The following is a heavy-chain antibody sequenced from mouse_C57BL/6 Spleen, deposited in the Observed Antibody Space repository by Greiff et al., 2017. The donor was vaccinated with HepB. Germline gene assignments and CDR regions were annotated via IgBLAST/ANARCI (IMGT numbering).Heavy chain of an antibody. CDR1: GYAFSSSW. CDR2: IYPGDGDT. Sequence: VKLVESGPQLVKPGASVKISCKASGYAFSSSWMNWVKLRPGKGLEWIGRIYPGDGDTNYNGKFKGKATLTADKSSSTAYMQLSSLISVDSAVYFCASLNWDVEYYFDYWGKGTTLTVSS. J-gene: IGHJ2*01. CDR3: ASLNWDVEYYFDY. D-gene: IGHD4-1*01. V-gene: IGHV1-82*01.